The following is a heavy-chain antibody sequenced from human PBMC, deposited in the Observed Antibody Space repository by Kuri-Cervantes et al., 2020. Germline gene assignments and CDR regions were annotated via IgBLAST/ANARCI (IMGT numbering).Heavy chain of an antibody. D-gene: IGHD3-22*01. CDR1: GYSSNTAYY. Sequence: NLSLTCAVSGYSSNTAYYWGWVRQPPGKGLDFIATIFHSGTTYYNPSLQSRVTISPDTSKNQFSLKLGSVTAADTALYYCARAPPYSYDSSGYPLYYFDYWGQGTLVTVSS. CDR3: ARAPPYSYDSSGYPLYYFDY. V-gene: IGHV4-38-2*01. CDR2: IFHSGTT. J-gene: IGHJ4*02.